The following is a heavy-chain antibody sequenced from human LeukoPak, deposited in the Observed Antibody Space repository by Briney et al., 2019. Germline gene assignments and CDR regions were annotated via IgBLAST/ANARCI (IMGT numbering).Heavy chain of an antibody. J-gene: IGHJ5*02. CDR3: ARAESLLDP. V-gene: IGHV4-39*01. CDR2: IYYSGST. CDR1: GGSISSSSYY. Sequence: PSETLSLTCTVSGGSISSSSYYWGWIRQPPGKGLEWIGSIYYSGSTYYNPSLKSRVTISVDTSKNQFSLKLSSVTAADTAVYYCARAESLLDPWGQGTLVTVSS.